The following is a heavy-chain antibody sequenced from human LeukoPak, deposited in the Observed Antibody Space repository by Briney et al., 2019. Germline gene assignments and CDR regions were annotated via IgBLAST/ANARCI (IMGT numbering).Heavy chain of an antibody. V-gene: IGHV1-69*04. CDR3: ASGLGFCSGSDCTNLVKDYYYGMNV. J-gene: IGHJ6*02. CDR2: ITPIVDIA. CDR1: GGSFSNYA. Sequence: SVKVSCKASGGSFSNYAFSWVRQAPGQGLEWMGRITPIVDIATYTQKFQGRVTITADKFTSTAYMELSSLTSEDTAVYYCASGLGFCSGSDCTNLVKDYYYGMNVWGQGTTVTVSS. D-gene: IGHD2-15*01.